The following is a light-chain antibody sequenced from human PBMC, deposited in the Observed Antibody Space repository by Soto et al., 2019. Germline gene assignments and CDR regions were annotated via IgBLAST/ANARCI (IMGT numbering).Light chain of an antibody. V-gene: IGLV2-11*01. J-gene: IGLJ1*01. CDR2: DVT. Sequence: QSVLTQPHSVSGSPGQSVAISCTGTSSDVGGYSYVSWYQQHPGKAPELIIYDVTERPSGVPDRFSGSKSGNTASLTISGLQAEDEADYYCRSYTGSYSYVFGIGTKVTVL. CDR3: RSYTGSYSYV. CDR1: SSDVGGYSY.